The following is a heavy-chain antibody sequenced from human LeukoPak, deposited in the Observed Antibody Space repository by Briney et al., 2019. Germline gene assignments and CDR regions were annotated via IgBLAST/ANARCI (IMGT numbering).Heavy chain of an antibody. D-gene: IGHD1-26*01. CDR3: ARGESYYEEDGMDV. V-gene: IGHV4-59*01. CDR2: IYYSGST. J-gene: IGHJ6*02. CDR1: GGSFSGYY. Sequence: SETLSLTCAVYGGSFSGYYWSWIRQPPGKGLEWIGYIYYSGSTNYNPSLKSRVTISVDTSKNQFSLKLSSVTAADTAVYYCARGESYYEEDGMDVWGQGTTVTVSS.